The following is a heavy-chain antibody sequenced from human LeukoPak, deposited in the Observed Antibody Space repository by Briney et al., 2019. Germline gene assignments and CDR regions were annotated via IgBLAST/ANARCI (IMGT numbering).Heavy chain of an antibody. J-gene: IGHJ6*02. CDR3: ARGMQWLEYYYYGMDV. D-gene: IGHD6-19*01. CDR1: GYTFTSYD. CDR2: MNPNSGNT. V-gene: IGHV1-8*01. Sequence: ASVKVSCKASGYTFTSYDINWVRQATGQGLEWMGWMNPNSGNTGYAQKFQVRVTMARNTSISTAYMELSSLRSEDTAVYYCARGMQWLEYYYYGMDVWGQGTTVTVSS.